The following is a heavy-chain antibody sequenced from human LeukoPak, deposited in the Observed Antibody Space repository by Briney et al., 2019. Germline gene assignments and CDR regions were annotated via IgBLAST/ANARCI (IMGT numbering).Heavy chain of an antibody. Sequence: GGSLRLSCAASGFTFSSYWMHWVRQAPGKGLVWVSRINSDGSSTSYADSVKGRFTISRDNAKNTLYLQMNSLRAEDTAVYYCAREGWATALYYYYMDVWGKGTTVTVSS. D-gene: IGHD5-12*01. CDR1: GFTFSSYW. CDR3: AREGWATALYYYYMDV. V-gene: IGHV3-74*01. J-gene: IGHJ6*03. CDR2: INSDGSST.